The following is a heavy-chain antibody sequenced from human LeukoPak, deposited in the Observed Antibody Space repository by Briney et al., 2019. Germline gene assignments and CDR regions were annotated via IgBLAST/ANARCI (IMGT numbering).Heavy chain of an antibody. CDR1: GFTVSSNY. D-gene: IGHD3-10*01. CDR2: IYSGGST. CDR3: ARVRGVVAWDL. Sequence: GGSLRLSCAASGFTVSSNYMSWVRQAPGKGLEWVSVIYSGGSTYYADSVKGRFTISRDNSKNTLYLQMNNLRAEDTAVYYCARVRGVVAWDLWGRGTLVTVSS. J-gene: IGHJ2*01. V-gene: IGHV3-53*01.